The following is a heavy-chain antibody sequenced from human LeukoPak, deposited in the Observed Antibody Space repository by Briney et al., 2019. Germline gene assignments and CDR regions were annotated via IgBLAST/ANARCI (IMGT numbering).Heavy chain of an antibody. J-gene: IGHJ6*04. CDR3: AELGITMIGGV. Sequence: GGSLRLSCAASGFTFSSYEMNWARQAPGKGLGWVSYISSSGSTIYYADSVKGRFTISRDNSKNSLYLQMNSLRAEDTAVYYCAELGITMIGGVWGKGTTVTISS. D-gene: IGHD3-10*02. V-gene: IGHV3-48*03. CDR2: ISSSGSTI. CDR1: GFTFSSYE.